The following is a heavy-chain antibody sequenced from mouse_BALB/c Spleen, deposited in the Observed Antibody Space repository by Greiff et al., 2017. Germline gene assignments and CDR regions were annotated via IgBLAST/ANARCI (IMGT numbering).Heavy chain of an antibody. CDR1: GFTFSSYA. J-gene: IGHJ3*01. CDR2: ISSGGST. CDR3: ASYGSSESAY. V-gene: IGHV5-6-5*01. Sequence: EVQVVESGGGLVKPGGSLKLSCAASGFTFSSYAMSWVRQTPEKRLEWVASISSGGSTYYPDSVKGRFTISRDNARNILYLQMSSLRSEDTAMYYCASYGSSESAYWGQGTLVTVSA. D-gene: IGHD1-1*01.